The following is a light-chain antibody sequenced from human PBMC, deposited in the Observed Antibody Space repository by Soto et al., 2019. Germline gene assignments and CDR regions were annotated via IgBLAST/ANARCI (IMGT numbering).Light chain of an antibody. V-gene: IGKV1-5*03. CDR3: QQSYSTPRT. J-gene: IGKJ1*01. CDR2: KAS. CDR1: QSISSW. Sequence: DIQMTQSPSTLSASVGDSVTITCRASQSISSWLAWYQQKPGKAPKLLIYKASTLKSGVPSRFSGSGSGTDFTLTISSLQPEDFATYYCQQSYSTPRTFGQGTKVDIK.